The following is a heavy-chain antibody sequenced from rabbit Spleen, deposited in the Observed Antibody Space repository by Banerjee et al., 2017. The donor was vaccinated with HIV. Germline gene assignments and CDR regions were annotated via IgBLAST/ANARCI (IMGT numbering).Heavy chain of an antibody. CDR1: GVSLNDKDV. V-gene: IGHV1S45*01. D-gene: IGHD1-1*01. CDR2: INIVTGKS. J-gene: IGHJ3*01. CDR3: ARDASSSGHYRDTRLDL. Sequence: QQQLEESGGDLVKPEGSLTLTCTASGVSLNDKDVMCWVRQAPGKGLEWIACINIVTGKSVYASWAKGRFTMSRTSSTTVTLQLNSLTAADTATYFCARDASSSGHYRDTRLDLWGPGTLVTVS.